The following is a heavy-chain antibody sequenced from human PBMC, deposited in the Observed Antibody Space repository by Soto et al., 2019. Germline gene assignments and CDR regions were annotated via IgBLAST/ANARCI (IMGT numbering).Heavy chain of an antibody. V-gene: IGHV3-64*01. D-gene: IGHD1-7*01. CDR3: VRRVSGNYDY. CDR1: GFTFSSYD. J-gene: IGHJ4*02. CDR2: ISSNGGTT. Sequence: EVQLAESGGGMVQPGGSLRLSCVASGFTFSSYDVHWVRHAPGKGLEYVSSISSNGGTTYYGNSVKGRFTISRDNSKNTLYLQMGSLRAEVMAVYYCVRRVSGNYDYWGQGTLVTVSS.